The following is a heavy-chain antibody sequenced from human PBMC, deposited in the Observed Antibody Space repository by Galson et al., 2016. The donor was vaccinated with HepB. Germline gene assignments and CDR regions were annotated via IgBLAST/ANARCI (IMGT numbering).Heavy chain of an antibody. V-gene: IGHV4-61*02. CDR2: IHTSGST. CDR3: ARDEDDSDSFDI. D-gene: IGHD2-15*01. J-gene: IGHJ3*02. Sequence: TLSLTCTVSGTSITSGSFYWTWIRQPAGKGLEWIGRIHTSGSTNYNPSLKRRVTISMDPSRNQFSLKLNSVTAADTAVYYCARDEDDSDSFDIWGQGTMVTVS. CDR1: GTSITSGSFY.